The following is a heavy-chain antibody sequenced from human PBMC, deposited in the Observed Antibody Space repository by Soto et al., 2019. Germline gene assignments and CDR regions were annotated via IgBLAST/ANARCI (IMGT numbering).Heavy chain of an antibody. D-gene: IGHD3-9*01. J-gene: IGHJ6*02. Sequence: QVQLVESGGGVVQPGRSLRLSCAASGFTFSSYAMHWVRQAPGKGLEWVAVISYDGSNKYYADSVKGRFTISRDNSKNTLYLQMNSLRAEVTAVYYCARGLYYDILTDLYYYYGMDVWGQGTTVTVSS. CDR1: GFTFSSYA. CDR2: ISYDGSNK. V-gene: IGHV3-30-3*01. CDR3: ARGLYYDILTDLYYYYGMDV.